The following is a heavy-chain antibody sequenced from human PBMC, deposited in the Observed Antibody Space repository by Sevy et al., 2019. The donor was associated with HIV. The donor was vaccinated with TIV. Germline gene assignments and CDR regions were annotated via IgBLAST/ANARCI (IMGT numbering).Heavy chain of an antibody. V-gene: IGHV1-18*01. CDR1: GYTFTSYG. CDR3: ARDVLRYFGTLLYRNYYGMDV. Sequence: ASVKVSCKASGYTFTSYGISWVRQAPGQGLEWMGWISAYNGNTNYAQKLQGRVTMTTDKSTSTAYMELRSIRSDDTAVYYCARDVLRYFGTLLYRNYYGMDVWGQGTTVTVSS. D-gene: IGHD3-9*01. CDR2: ISAYNGNT. J-gene: IGHJ6*02.